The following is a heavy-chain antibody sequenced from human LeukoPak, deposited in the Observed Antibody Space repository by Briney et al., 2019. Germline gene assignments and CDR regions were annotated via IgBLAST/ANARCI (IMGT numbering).Heavy chain of an antibody. Sequence: PGESLKISCKSSGYSFTSCWIGWVRQMPGKGLEWMGIIYPGDSDTRYSPSFQGQVTISADKSISTAYLQWSSLKASDTAMYYCARRRYYGSGSYAPFDYWGQGTLVTVSS. D-gene: IGHD3-10*01. J-gene: IGHJ4*02. V-gene: IGHV5-51*01. CDR2: IYPGDSDT. CDR3: ARRRYYGSGSYAPFDY. CDR1: GYSFTSCW.